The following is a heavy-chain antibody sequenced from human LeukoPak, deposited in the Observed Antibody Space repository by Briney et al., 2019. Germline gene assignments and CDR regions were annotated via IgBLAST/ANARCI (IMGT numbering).Heavy chain of an antibody. V-gene: IGHV3-30*18. D-gene: IGHD6-19*01. CDR1: GFTFSDYY. Sequence: GGSLRLSCAASGFTFSDYYMSWVRQAPGKGLEWVAVISYDGSNKYYADSVKGRFTISRDNSKNTLYLQMNSLRAEDTAVYYCAKDGYSSGDLDYWGQGTLVTVSS. J-gene: IGHJ4*02. CDR3: AKDGYSSGDLDY. CDR2: ISYDGSNK.